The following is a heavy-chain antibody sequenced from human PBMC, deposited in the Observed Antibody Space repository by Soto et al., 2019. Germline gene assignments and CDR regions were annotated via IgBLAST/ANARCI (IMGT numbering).Heavy chain of an antibody. CDR1: GYTFTSYA. J-gene: IGHJ4*02. D-gene: IGHD2-2*01. CDR2: INAGNGNT. Sequence: GASVKVSCKASGYTFTSYAMHWVRQAPGQRLEWMGWINAGNGNTKYSQKFQGRVTITRDTSASTAYMELSSLRSEDTAVYYCARGDCSSTSCLHIDDPGQGTRVTVSS. V-gene: IGHV1-3*01. CDR3: ARGDCSSTSCLHIDD.